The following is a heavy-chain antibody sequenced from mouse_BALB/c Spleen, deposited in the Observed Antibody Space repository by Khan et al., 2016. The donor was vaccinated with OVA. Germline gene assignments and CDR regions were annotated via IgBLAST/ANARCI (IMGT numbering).Heavy chain of an antibody. CDR3: ARTARIKY. V-gene: IGHV3-2*02. D-gene: IGHD1-2*01. CDR1: GYSITSGYG. Sequence: EVQLQESGPGLVKPSQSLSLTCTVTGYSITSGYGWNWIRQFPGNKLEWMGYISYSGSNKYNPSLKSRISITRDTSKNQFFMQLNSVTTEDTATYYCARTARIKYWGQGTTLTVSS. CDR2: ISYSGSN. J-gene: IGHJ2*01.